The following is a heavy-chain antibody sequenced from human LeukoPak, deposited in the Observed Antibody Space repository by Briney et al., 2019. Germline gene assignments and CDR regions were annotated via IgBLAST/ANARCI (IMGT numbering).Heavy chain of an antibody. D-gene: IGHD3-22*01. CDR3: ARSPGGYYYDSSGTQVFDY. J-gene: IGHJ4*02. V-gene: IGHV4-31*03. Sequence: SETLSLTCTVSGGSISSGGYYWSWIRQHPGKGLEWIGYIYYSGSTYYNPSLKSRVTISVDTSKNQFSLKLSSVTAADTAVYYCARSPGGYYYDSSGTQVFDYWGQGTLVTVSS. CDR1: GGSISSGGYY. CDR2: IYYSGST.